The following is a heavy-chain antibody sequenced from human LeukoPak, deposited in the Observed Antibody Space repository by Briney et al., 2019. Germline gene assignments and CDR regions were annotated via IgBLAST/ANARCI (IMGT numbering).Heavy chain of an antibody. D-gene: IGHD3-22*01. V-gene: IGHV1-2*02. CDR3: ARGRYYDSSGYTFDY. J-gene: IGHJ4*02. CDR1: GYTFTGYY. CDR2: IHPNSGGT. Sequence: GASVKVSCKASGYTFTGYYMHWVRQAPGQGLEWMGWIHPNSGGTNYAQKFQGRVTMTRDTSISTAYMELSRLRSDDTAVYYCARGRYYDSSGYTFDYWGQGTLVTVSS.